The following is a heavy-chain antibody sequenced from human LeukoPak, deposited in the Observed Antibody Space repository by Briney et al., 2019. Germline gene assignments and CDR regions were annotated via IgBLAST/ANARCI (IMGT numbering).Heavy chain of an antibody. Sequence: GASVKVSCKASGYSLTGYYMHWVRQAPGQGLEWMGWINPNSGGTNYAQKFQGRVTMTRDTSISTAYMELSRLRSDDTAVYYCARDGVELRYFDWLLRVDYWGQGTLVTVSS. D-gene: IGHD3-9*01. CDR2: INPNSGGT. CDR3: ARDGVELRYFDWLLRVDY. J-gene: IGHJ4*02. V-gene: IGHV1-2*02. CDR1: GYSLTGYY.